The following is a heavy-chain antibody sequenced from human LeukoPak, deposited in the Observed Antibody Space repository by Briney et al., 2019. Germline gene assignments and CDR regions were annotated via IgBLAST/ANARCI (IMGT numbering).Heavy chain of an antibody. J-gene: IGHJ5*02. V-gene: IGHV4-59*01. CDR2: IYYSGTT. Sequence: PSETLSLTCTVSGGSIDSNSWTWIRQPPGKGLEWIGYIYYSGTTNYNPSLKSRVTMSVDMSKNQFSLKVSSVTAADTAVYYCARAHSSGWPHMFDPWGQGTLVTVPS. CDR3: ARAHSSGWPHMFDP. CDR1: GGSIDSNS. D-gene: IGHD6-19*01.